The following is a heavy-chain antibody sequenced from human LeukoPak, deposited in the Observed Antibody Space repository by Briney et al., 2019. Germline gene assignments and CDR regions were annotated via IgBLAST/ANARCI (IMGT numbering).Heavy chain of an antibody. J-gene: IGHJ4*02. CDR1: GFTFDNYG. V-gene: IGHV3-20*04. D-gene: IGHD4-17*01. Sequence: PGGSLRLSCAASGFTFDNYGMHWVRQSPGKVLEWVSGINWNGGSRNYADSVKGRFTISRVNAKNSLYLQMNSLRAEDTALYYCARVPPDVYGDYYYFDYWAREPWSPSPQ. CDR2: INWNGGSR. CDR3: ARVPPDVYGDYYYFDY.